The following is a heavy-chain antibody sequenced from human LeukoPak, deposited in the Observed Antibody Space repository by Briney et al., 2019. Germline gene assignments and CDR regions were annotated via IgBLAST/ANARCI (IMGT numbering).Heavy chain of an antibody. J-gene: IGHJ6*03. CDR2: ISAYNGNT. CDR1: GYTFTSYG. Sequence: ASVKVSCKASGYTFTSYGISWVRQAPGQGLEWMGWISAYNGNTNYAQKLQGRVTMTTDTSTSTAYMELRSLRSDDTAVYYCARTVVVPAAIETFGYYYMDVWGKGTTVTVSS. V-gene: IGHV1-18*01. D-gene: IGHD2-2*02. CDR3: ARTVVVPAAIETFGYYYMDV.